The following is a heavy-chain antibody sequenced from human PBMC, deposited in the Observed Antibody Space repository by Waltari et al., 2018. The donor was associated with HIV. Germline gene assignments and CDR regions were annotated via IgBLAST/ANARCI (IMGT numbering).Heavy chain of an antibody. J-gene: IGHJ3*02. CDR1: GNNFAGYW. V-gene: IGHV5-51*01. D-gene: IGHD4-17*01. CDR3: ARRKGDYRTAFDI. CDR2: IYPGEGEA. Sequence: EAKLVQSGAEVKEPGESLKISCKSLGNNFAGYWVGWVRQMPGKGLEWMGVIYPGEGEAGDSPSFQGRVIMSTDSSISTVYLQWSSLRASDTAMYYCARRKGDYRTAFDIWGQGTMVTASS.